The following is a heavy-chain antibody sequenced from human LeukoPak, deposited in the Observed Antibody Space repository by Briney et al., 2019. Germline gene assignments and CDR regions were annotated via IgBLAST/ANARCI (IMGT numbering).Heavy chain of an antibody. Sequence: GGSLRLSCAGSGFTFEDYAMHWVRLVPGQGLEWVSGISWNSDTMGYADSVKGRLTIFRDSAKKAVYLQMNNLRSEDAALYYCAPIAMPDYKGHWGQGTLVIVSS. J-gene: IGHJ4*02. D-gene: IGHD6-19*01. CDR1: GFTFEDYA. V-gene: IGHV3-9*01. CDR2: ISWNSDTM. CDR3: APIAMPDYKGH.